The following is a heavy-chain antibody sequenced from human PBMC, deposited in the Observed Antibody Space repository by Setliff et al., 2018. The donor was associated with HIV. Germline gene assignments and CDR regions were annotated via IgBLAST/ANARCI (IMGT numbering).Heavy chain of an antibody. CDR1: GGSFGVYR. V-gene: IGHV4-4*07. CDR2: IDSSGTT. J-gene: IGHJ5*02. CDR3: ARDRRSSGLGSYGP. Sequence: SETLSLTCTISGGSFGVYRWSWIRQSAGRGLGWIGRIDSSGTTDYKPSLKGRVAISVDTSRNQFSLRVTSVTAADTAVYFCARDRRSSGLGSYGPWGPGILVTVSS. D-gene: IGHD3-10*01.